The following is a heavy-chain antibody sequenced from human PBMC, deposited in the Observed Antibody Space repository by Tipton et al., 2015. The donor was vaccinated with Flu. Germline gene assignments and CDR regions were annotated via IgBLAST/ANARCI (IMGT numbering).Heavy chain of an antibody. Sequence: SLRLSCAASGFTFSNYDMHWVRYDMHWVRQATGKGLEWVSGIYWNGDSTGYAASVKGRFTISRDNAKNSLYLQMNSLRAEDTALYHCARVLQGAGSSSWSPFDYWGQGTLVTVSS. V-gene: IGHV3-20*01. CDR2: IYWNGDST. D-gene: IGHD6-13*01. CDR3: ARVLQGAGSSSWSPFDY. CDR1: GFTFSNYD. J-gene: IGHJ4*02.